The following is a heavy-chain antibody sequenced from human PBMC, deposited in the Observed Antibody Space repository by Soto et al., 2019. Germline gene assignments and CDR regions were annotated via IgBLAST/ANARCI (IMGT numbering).Heavy chain of an antibody. CDR3: VKERYCSSTSCYASGAFDI. J-gene: IGHJ3*02. D-gene: IGHD2-2*01. Sequence: HPGGSLRLSCSASGFTFNSYAMHWVRQAPGMRLEYVSAVSSNGDSTYYADSVKGRFTISRDNSKNTLYLQMSSLRAEDTAVYYCVKERYCSSTSCYASGAFDIWGQGTLVTVSS. CDR2: VSSNGDST. V-gene: IGHV3-64D*08. CDR1: GFTFNSYA.